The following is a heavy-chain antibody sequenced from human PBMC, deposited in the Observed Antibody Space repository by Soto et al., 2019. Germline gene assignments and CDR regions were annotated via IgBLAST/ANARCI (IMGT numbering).Heavy chain of an antibody. V-gene: IGHV3-30*03. CDR2: ISYDGSNK. Sequence: QVQLVESGGGVVQPGRSLRLSCAASGFTFSSYGMHWVRQAPGKGLEWVAVISYDGSNKYYADSVKGRFTISRDNSKNTLYLQMNSLRAEDTAVYYCASGTPFDPWGQGTLVTVSS. CDR3: ASGTPFDP. J-gene: IGHJ5*02. CDR1: GFTFSSYG.